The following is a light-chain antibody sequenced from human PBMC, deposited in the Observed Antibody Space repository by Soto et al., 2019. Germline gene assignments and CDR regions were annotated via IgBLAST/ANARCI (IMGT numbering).Light chain of an antibody. CDR2: DAS. CDR3: HQYGSSSWT. J-gene: IGKJ1*01. CDR1: PSVVSCS. Sequence: EIVLTQSPGTLSLSPGERATLSCRASPSVVSCSLAWYQQKPGQAPRLLIYDASNRATGIPARFSGSGSGTDFTLTISRLEPEDFAVYYCHQYGSSSWTFGQGTKV. V-gene: IGKV3-20*01.